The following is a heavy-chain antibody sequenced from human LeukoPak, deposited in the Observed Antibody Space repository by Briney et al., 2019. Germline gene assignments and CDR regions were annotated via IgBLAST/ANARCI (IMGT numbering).Heavy chain of an antibody. J-gene: IGHJ4*02. V-gene: IGHV1-69*13. Sequence: GASVKVSCKASGGTFSSYAISWVRQAPGQGLEWMGGIIPVFGTANYAQKFQGRVTITADESTSTAYMELSSLRSEDTAVYYCARGLGGYCNSTSCPFDYWGQGTLVTVSS. CDR3: ARGLGGYCNSTSCPFDY. CDR2: IIPVFGTA. CDR1: GGTFSSYA. D-gene: IGHD2-2*01.